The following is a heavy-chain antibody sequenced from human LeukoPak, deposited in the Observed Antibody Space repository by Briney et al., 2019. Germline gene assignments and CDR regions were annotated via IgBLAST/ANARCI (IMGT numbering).Heavy chain of an antibody. V-gene: IGHV4-34*01. D-gene: IGHD3-16*02. CDR2: INHSGST. CDR1: GGSFSGYY. Sequence: PSETLSLTCAVYGGSFSGYYWSWIRQLPGKGLEWIGEINHSGSTNYNPSLKSRVTISVDTSKNQFSLKLSSVTAADTDVYYCARDPTGITFGGVIVRRYYFDYWGQGTLVTVSS. J-gene: IGHJ4*02. CDR3: ARDPTGITFGGVIVRRYYFDY.